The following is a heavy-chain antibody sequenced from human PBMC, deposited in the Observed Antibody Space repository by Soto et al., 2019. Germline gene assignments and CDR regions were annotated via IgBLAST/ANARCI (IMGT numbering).Heavy chain of an antibody. Sequence: GASVKVSCKASGGTFSSYAISWVRQAPGQGLEWMGGIIPIFGTANYAQKFQGRVTITADESTSTAYMELSSLGSEDTAVYYCARPYCSSTSCYKEGSWFDPWGQGTLVTVSS. CDR2: IIPIFGTA. CDR3: ARPYCSSTSCYKEGSWFDP. D-gene: IGHD2-2*02. V-gene: IGHV1-69*13. CDR1: GGTFSSYA. J-gene: IGHJ5*02.